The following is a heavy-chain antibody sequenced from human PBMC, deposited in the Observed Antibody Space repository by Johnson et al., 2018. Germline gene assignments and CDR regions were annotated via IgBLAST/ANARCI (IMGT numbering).Heavy chain of an antibody. CDR2: ISYSGST. D-gene: IGHD4-17*01. CDR3: ARHVTTRYYYYFMDV. V-gene: IGHV4-39*07. CDR1: GGSISSSGSY. Sequence: QVQLQESGPGLAKPSETLSLTCTVSGGSISSSGSYWGWIRQPPGKGLEWIGSISYSGSTYYSPSLRSRVTISLDMSTNQFPLKRNSVTAADTAGYSCARHVTTRYYYYFMDVWGRGTTVTISS. J-gene: IGHJ6*03.